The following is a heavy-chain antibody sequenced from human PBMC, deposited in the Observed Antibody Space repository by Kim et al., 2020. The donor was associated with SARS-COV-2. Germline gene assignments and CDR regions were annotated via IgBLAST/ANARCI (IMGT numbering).Heavy chain of an antibody. V-gene: IGHV4-59*08. J-gene: IGHJ4*02. CDR1: GGSISTYY. CDR3: ASHYDFWRGCPQSYFDY. CDR2: IYYSGSN. Sequence: SETLSLTCTVSGGSISTYYWSWIRQPPGKGLEWIGYIYYSGSNNYNPSLKSRVTISVDTSTNQFSLKLSTCTAADTAVYYCASHYDFWRGCPQSYFDYWGQGTLVTVSS. D-gene: IGHD3-3*01.